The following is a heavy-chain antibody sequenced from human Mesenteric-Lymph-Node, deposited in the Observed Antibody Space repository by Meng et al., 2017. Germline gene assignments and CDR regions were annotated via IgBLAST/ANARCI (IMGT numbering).Heavy chain of an antibody. Sequence: QVLRQQLGDGLLKPSAPLPLTCSVYGGSFSGYYWSAIRQPPGKGLEWIGEINHSGSTNYNPSLQSRAPISVDTSKNQFSLKLSSVTAADTAVYYCARRYGASAYNWFDPWGQGTLVTVSS. D-gene: IGHD4-17*01. J-gene: IGHJ5*02. CDR1: GGSFSGYY. V-gene: IGHV4-34*01. CDR3: ARRYGASAYNWFDP. CDR2: INHSGST.